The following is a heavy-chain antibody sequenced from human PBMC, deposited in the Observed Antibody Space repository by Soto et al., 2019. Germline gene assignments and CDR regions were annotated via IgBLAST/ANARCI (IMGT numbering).Heavy chain of an antibody. V-gene: IGHV3-49*04. D-gene: IGHD6-13*01. J-gene: IGHJ4*02. CDR3: TRFLAARFDF. Sequence: GSLLLACTSSVFIFGVYGMNWVRQAPGKGLDYIRLIRHKGYGESTEYAASVKGRFTISRDDSKNIVYPQMNSLKAEDTGVYFCTRFLAARFDFWGQGTLVTVSS. CDR2: IRHKGYGEST. CDR1: VFIFGVYG.